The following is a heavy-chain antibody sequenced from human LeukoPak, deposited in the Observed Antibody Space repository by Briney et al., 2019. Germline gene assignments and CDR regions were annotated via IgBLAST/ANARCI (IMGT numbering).Heavy chain of an antibody. CDR3: ARGVFWEQWLVLDY. Sequence: PGGSLRLSCAASGFTFSSYAMHWVRQAPGKGLEWVAVISYDGSNKYYADSVKGRFTISRDNSKNTLYLQMNSLRAEDTAVYYCARGVFWEQWLVLDYWGQGTLVTVSS. CDR1: GFTFSSYA. D-gene: IGHD6-19*01. CDR2: ISYDGSNK. V-gene: IGHV3-30-3*01. J-gene: IGHJ4*02.